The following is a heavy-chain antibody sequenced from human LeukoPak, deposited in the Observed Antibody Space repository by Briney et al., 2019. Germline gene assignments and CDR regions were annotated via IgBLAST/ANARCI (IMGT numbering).Heavy chain of an antibody. Sequence: SETLSPTCAVYGGSFSGYYWSWIRQPPGKGLEWIGEINHSGSTNYNPSLKSRVTISVDTSKNQFSLKLSSVTAADTAVYYCASTGWGFGELLVDFQHWGQGTLVTVSS. J-gene: IGHJ1*01. V-gene: IGHV4-34*01. CDR2: INHSGST. CDR1: GGSFSGYY. D-gene: IGHD3-10*01. CDR3: ASTGWGFGELLVDFQH.